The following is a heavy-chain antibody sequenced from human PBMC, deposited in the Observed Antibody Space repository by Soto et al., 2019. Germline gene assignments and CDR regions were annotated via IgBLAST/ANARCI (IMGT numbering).Heavy chain of an antibody. CDR3: ARVQKRGVIIVPSWAEPLDY. D-gene: IGHD3-10*01. V-gene: IGHV3-11*01. CDR1: GFTFSDYY. CDR2: ISSSGSTI. Sequence: GGSLRLSCAASGFTFSDYYMSWIRQAPGKGLEWVSYISSSGSTIYYADSVKGRFTISRDNAKNSLYLQMNSLRAEDTAVYYCARVQKRGVIIVPSWAEPLDYWGQGTLVTVSS. J-gene: IGHJ4*02.